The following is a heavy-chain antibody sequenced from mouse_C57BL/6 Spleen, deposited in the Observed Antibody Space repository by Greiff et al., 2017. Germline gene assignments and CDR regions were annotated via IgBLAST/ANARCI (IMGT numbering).Heavy chain of an antibody. Sequence: EVQLQQSVAELVRPGASVKLSCTASGFNIKNTYMHWVKQRPEQGLEWIGSIDPANGSTKYTPKFQGKATMTADTSSNTAYLQLSSLTSEDTAIYDCARAHLAYYSNYDYAMDYWGQGTSVTVSS. CDR3: ARAHLAYYSNYDYAMDY. CDR1: GFNIKNTY. CDR2: IDPANGST. J-gene: IGHJ4*01. D-gene: IGHD2-5*01. V-gene: IGHV14-3*01.